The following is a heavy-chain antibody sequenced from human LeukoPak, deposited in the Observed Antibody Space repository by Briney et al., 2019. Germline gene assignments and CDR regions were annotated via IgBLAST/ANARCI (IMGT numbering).Heavy chain of an antibody. CDR3: ARDLSGDVIDS. CDR1: EFTFDRYW. V-gene: IGHV3-7*01. D-gene: IGHD5-24*01. Sequence: PGESLRLSCEASEFTFDRYWMTWVRQAPGKGLEWVANIKEDGSEENYADSVKGRFTISRDNAREILYLRMSSLRAEDTAVYSRARDLSGDVIDSWGQGTLVTVSS. CDR2: IKEDGSEE. J-gene: IGHJ5*01.